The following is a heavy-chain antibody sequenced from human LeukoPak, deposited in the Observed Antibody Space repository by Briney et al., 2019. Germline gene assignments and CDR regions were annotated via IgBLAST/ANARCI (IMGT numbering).Heavy chain of an antibody. J-gene: IGHJ4*02. V-gene: IGHV3-15*01. CDR3: TTVTMVRDYDY. CDR2: IKHNRDGGTT. D-gene: IGHD3-10*01. CDR1: GFTFSDDW. Sequence: GGSLRLSCAASGFTFSDDWMSWVRQAPGKGLEWVGRIKHNRDGGTTDYAAPVKGRFTISRDDSKNMLYLEMNSLKIEETAVYYCTTVTMVRDYDYWGRGTLVTVSS.